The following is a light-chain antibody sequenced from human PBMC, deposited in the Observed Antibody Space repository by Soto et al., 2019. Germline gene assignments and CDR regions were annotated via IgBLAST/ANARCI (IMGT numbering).Light chain of an antibody. V-gene: IGKV1-39*01. J-gene: IGKJ4*01. Sequence: DIQMTQSPSSLSASVGDRVTITCRASQNINTYLNWYQQRPGRAPKLLIYAAFSLHSGVPSRFSGSGSGTDFTLTISSLQAEDFATYYCQQSYIPPLTFGGGTKVEI. CDR1: QNINTY. CDR3: QQSYIPPLT. CDR2: AAF.